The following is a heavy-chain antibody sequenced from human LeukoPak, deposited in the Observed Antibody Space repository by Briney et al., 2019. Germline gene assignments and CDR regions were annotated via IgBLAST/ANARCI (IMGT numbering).Heavy chain of an antibody. CDR1: GYTLTELS. V-gene: IGHV1-24*01. Sequence: ASVKVSCKVSGYTLTELSMHWVRQAPGKGLEWMGGFDPEDGETIYAQKFQGRVTMTRDTSTSTVYMELSSLRSEDTAVYYCAKEYSSSSGYFDYWGQGTLVTVSS. J-gene: IGHJ4*02. CDR3: AKEYSSSSGYFDY. D-gene: IGHD6-6*01. CDR2: FDPEDGET.